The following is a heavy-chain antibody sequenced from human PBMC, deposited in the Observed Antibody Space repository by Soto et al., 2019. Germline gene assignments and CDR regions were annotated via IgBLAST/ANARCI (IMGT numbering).Heavy chain of an antibody. Sequence: QVHLVESGGGVVQPGTSLRLSCAASGFTFKHNAMHWVRQAAGKGLEWVAQIWYDGSHTYYADSVKGRFTISRDNLKNTVYLQMDSLRADDTAVYYCARDGQQLAPYGLDVWGQGTTVTVSS. CDR1: GFTFKHNA. CDR2: IWYDGSHT. CDR3: ARDGQQLAPYGLDV. J-gene: IGHJ6*02. V-gene: IGHV3-33*01. D-gene: IGHD1-1*01.